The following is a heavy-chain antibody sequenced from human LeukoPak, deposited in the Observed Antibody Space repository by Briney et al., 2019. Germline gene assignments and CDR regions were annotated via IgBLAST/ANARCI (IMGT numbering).Heavy chain of an antibody. Sequence: SETLSLTCTVSGGSISSYYWSWIRQPAGKGLEWIGRIHTSGNTDYNPSLRSRVTMSVDTSKNQFSLKVRSVTVADTAVYYRAREGSATARPFVSNDYWGQGILVTVSS. CDR2: IHTSGNT. D-gene: IGHD6-6*01. CDR3: AREGSATARPFVSNDY. CDR1: GGSISSYY. V-gene: IGHV4-4*07. J-gene: IGHJ4*02.